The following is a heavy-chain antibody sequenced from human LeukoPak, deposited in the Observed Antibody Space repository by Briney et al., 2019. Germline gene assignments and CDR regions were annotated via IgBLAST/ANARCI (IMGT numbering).Heavy chain of an antibody. CDR2: INHSGST. V-gene: IGHV4-34*01. J-gene: IGHJ6*03. CDR1: GGSFSGYY. Sequence: KPSETLSLTCAVYGGSFSGYYWSWLRQPPGKGLEWIGEINHSGSTNYNPSLRSRVTISVDTSKNQFSLKLSSVTAADTAVYYCARHRRMVRGVTPHYYYMDVWGKGTTVTISS. CDR3: ARHRRMVRGVTPHYYYMDV. D-gene: IGHD3-10*01.